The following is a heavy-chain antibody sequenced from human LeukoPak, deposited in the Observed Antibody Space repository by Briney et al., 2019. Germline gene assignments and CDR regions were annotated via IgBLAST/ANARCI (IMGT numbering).Heavy chain of an antibody. V-gene: IGHV4-38-2*02. D-gene: IGHD3-3*01. J-gene: IGHJ4*02. CDR3: ARGLASGYPPIPFDY. CDR1: GYSISSGYY. Sequence: PSETLSLTCTVSGYSISSGYYWGWIRQPPGKGLEWIGSIYHSGSSYYNPSLKSRVTISVDTSKNQFSLNLSSVTAADTAVYYCARGLASGYPPIPFDYWGQGTLVTVSS. CDR2: IYHSGSS.